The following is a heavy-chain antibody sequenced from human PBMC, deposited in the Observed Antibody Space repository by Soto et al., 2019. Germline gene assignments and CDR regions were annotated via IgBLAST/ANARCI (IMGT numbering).Heavy chain of an antibody. CDR2: IFSSGST. CDR3: AREGSYSAYNFAHGIQLCSFDF. D-gene: IGHD5-12*01. CDR1: GGSINTFY. Sequence: SETLSLTCTVSGGSINTFYWSWVRQPAGKGLEWIGRIFSSGSTSFNPSLESRVAMSVDTSKNHFSLNLSSVTAADMAVYYCAREGSYSAYNFAHGIQLCSFDFWGQGGLVTVSS. V-gene: IGHV4-4*07. J-gene: IGHJ4*02.